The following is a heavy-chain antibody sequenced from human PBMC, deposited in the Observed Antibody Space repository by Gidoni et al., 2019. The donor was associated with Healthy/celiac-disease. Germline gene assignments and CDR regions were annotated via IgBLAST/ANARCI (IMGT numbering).Heavy chain of an antibody. CDR1: GYSFTSYW. Sequence: EVQLVQSGAEVKKPGESLKISCKGSGYSFTSYWIGWVRQMPGKGLEWMGIIYPGDSDTRYSPSFQGQVTISADKSISTAYLQWSSLKASDTAMYYCARQGVDTAMVIGGNYFDYWGQGTLVPSPQ. D-gene: IGHD5-18*01. CDR3: ARQGVDTAMVIGGNYFDY. J-gene: IGHJ4*02. V-gene: IGHV5-51*01. CDR2: IYPGDSDT.